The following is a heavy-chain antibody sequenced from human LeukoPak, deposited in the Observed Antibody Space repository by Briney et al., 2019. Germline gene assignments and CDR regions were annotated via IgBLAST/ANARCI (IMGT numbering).Heavy chain of an antibody. V-gene: IGHV3-30*18. CDR3: ANAWEPPFDY. D-gene: IGHD1-26*01. J-gene: IGHJ4*02. CDR2: ISYDGSNK. Sequence: GRSLRLSCAASGSTFSSYGMHWVRQAPGKGLEWVAVISYDGSNKYYADSVKGRFTISRDNSKNTLYLQMNSLRAEDTAVYYCANAWEPPFDYWGQGTLVTVSS. CDR1: GSTFSSYG.